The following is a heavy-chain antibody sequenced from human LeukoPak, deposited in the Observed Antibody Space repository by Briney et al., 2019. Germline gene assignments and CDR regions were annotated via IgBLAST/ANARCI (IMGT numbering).Heavy chain of an antibody. V-gene: IGHV4-39*01. Sequence: SETLSLTCTVSGGSISSSSYYWGWIRQPPGKGLEWIGSIYYSGSTYYNPSLKSRVTISVDTSKNQFSLKLSSVTAADTAVNYCARHLYSGYAVFDYWGQGTLVTVSS. CDR1: GGSISSSSYY. D-gene: IGHD5-12*01. CDR3: ARHLYSGYAVFDY. J-gene: IGHJ4*02. CDR2: IYYSGST.